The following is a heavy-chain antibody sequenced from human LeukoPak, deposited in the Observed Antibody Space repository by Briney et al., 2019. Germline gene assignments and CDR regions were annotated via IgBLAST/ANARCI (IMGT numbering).Heavy chain of an antibody. J-gene: IGHJ5*02. V-gene: IGHV4-34*01. CDR3: ATTSSSSWYYWFDP. CDR2: INHSGST. D-gene: IGHD6-13*01. Sequence: SETLSLTCAVYGGSFSGYYWSWIRQPPGKGLEWIGEINHSGSTNYNPPLKSRVTISVDTSKNQFSLKLSSVTAADTAVYYCATTSSSSWYYWFDPWGQGTLVTVSS. CDR1: GGSFSGYY.